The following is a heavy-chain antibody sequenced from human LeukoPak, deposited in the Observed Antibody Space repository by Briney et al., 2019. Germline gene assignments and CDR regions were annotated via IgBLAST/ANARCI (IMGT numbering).Heavy chain of an antibody. CDR2: IYTSGST. J-gene: IGHJ6*02. V-gene: IGHV4-4*07. CDR1: GGSISSYY. CDR3: ARGGEDLRFLEWLPRDGMDV. Sequence: PSETLSLTCTVSGGSISSYYWSWIRQPAGKGLEWIGRIYTSGSTNYNPSLKSRVTMSVDTSKNQFSLKLSSVTAADTAVYYCARGGEDLRFLEWLPRDGMDVWGQGTTVTVSS. D-gene: IGHD3-3*01.